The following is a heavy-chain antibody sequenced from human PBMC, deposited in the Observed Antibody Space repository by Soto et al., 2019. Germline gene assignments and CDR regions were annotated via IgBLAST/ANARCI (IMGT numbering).Heavy chain of an antibody. CDR3: AVHSGYVTSNFDY. CDR2: ISGSGGST. V-gene: IGHV3-23*01. D-gene: IGHD5-12*01. CDR1: GFTFSSYA. Sequence: GGSLRLSCAASGFTFSSYAMSWVRQAPGKGLEWVSAISGSGGSTYYADSVKGRFTISRDNSKNTLYLQMNSLRAEDTAVYYCAVHSGYVTSNFDYGGQGTLVTVPS. J-gene: IGHJ4*02.